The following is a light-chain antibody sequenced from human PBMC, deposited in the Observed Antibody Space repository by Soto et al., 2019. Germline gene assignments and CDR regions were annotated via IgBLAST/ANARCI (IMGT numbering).Light chain of an antibody. J-gene: IGLJ1*01. CDR2: NVY. Sequence: QSLLTNPASFSGSPGQSITISCTGTSSDVGAYNFVSWHQQHPGKAPKLMIYNVYDRPSGISYRFSGSKSGNTASLTISGLQGEDEADYYCSAYTVSRTYVFGTGTKATV. CDR3: SAYTVSRTYV. CDR1: SSDVGAYNF. V-gene: IGLV2-14*03.